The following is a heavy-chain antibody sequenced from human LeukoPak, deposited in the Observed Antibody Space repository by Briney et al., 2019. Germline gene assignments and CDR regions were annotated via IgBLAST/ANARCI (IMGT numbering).Heavy chain of an antibody. J-gene: IGHJ4*02. D-gene: IGHD3-9*01. CDR1: GFTFSSYA. CDR3: ARAHPYDILTGYYPFFDY. V-gene: IGHV3-33*01. CDR2: IWYDGSNK. Sequence: GGSLRLSCAASGFTFSSYAMHWVRQAPGKGLEWVAVIWYDGSNKYYADSVKGRFTISRDNSRNTLYLQMNSLRAEDTAVYYCARAHPYDILTGYYPFFDYWGQGTLVTVSS.